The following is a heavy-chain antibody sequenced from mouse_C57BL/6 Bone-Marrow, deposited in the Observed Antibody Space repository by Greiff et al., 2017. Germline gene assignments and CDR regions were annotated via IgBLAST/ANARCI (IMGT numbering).Heavy chain of an antibody. V-gene: IGHV1-81*01. CDR1: GYTFTSYG. Sequence: VQLQQSGAELARPGASVKLSCKASGYTFTSYGISWVKQRTGQGLEWIGEIYPRSGNTYYNEKFKGKATLTADTSSSTAYMELRSRTSEDSAVYFCARWHISSSYRWYFDVWGTGTTVTVSA. CDR3: ARWHISSSYRWYFDV. J-gene: IGHJ1*03. CDR2: IYPRSGNT. D-gene: IGHD1-1*01.